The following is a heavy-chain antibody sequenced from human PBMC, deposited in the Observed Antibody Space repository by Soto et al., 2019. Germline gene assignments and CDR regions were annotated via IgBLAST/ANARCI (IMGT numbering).Heavy chain of an antibody. CDR1: GGTFSSYA. J-gene: IGHJ6*02. CDR2: IIPIFGTA. Sequence: QVQLVQSGAEVKKPGSSVKVSCKASGGTFSSYAISWVRQAPGQGLEWMGGIIPIFGTANYAQKFQGRVTITADDSTSTAHMERSSLRSEDTALYYCARSDLVVPAAQPYYYYYGMDVWGQGTTVTVSS. D-gene: IGHD2-2*01. V-gene: IGHV1-69*01. CDR3: ARSDLVVPAAQPYYYYYGMDV.